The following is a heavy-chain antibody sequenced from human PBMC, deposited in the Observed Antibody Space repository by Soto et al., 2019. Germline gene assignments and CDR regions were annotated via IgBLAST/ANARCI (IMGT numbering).Heavy chain of an antibody. CDR2: ISNDGSNK. CDR1: GFTFSNYD. D-gene: IGHD1-26*01. CDR3: AKGEDPNYYSAMDV. J-gene: IGHJ6*02. Sequence: GGSLRLSCAASGFTFSNYDMYWVRQAPGKGLQWVALISNDGSNKYYTDSVQGRFTISRDNSKNTLYVQMNSLRAEDTAVYYCAKGEDPNYYSAMDVWGQGTTVTVSS. V-gene: IGHV3-30*18.